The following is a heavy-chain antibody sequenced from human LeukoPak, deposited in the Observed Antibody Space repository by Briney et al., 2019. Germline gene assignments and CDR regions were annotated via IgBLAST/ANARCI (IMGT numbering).Heavy chain of an antibody. D-gene: IGHD4-17*01. CDR3: ARGGIDYGDYFFDY. Sequence: SETLSLTCTVSGGSISSGGYYWSWIRQPPGKGLEWIGYIYHSGSTYYNPSLKSRVTISVDRSKNQFSLKLSSVTAADTAVYYCARGGIDYGDYFFDYWGQGTLVTVSS. V-gene: IGHV4-30-2*01. J-gene: IGHJ4*02. CDR2: IYHSGST. CDR1: GGSISSGGYY.